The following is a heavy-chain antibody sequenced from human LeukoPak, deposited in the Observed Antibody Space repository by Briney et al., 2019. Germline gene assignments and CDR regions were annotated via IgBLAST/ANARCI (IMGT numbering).Heavy chain of an antibody. CDR1: GYSFTNFD. CDR2: MNPNSGNK. Sequence: GASVKFSCKASGYSFTNFDINWVRQATGQGLEWMGWMNPNSGNKGYAQKFQGRVTMTMNTSITAAYMELSSLRSEDTAVYYCARGPQWRGDYYYMDVWGRGTTVTVSS. D-gene: IGHD6-19*01. CDR3: ARGPQWRGDYYYMDV. J-gene: IGHJ6*03. V-gene: IGHV1-8*01.